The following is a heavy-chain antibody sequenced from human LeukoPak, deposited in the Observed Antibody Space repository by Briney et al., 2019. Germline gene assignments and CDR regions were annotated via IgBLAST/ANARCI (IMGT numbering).Heavy chain of an antibody. CDR3: AKDQEAYCGGDCCFDY. CDR2: ISGSGGST. V-gene: IGHV3-23*01. Sequence: PGGSLRLSCAASGFTFSSYAMSWVRQAPGKGLEWVSAISGSGGSTYYADSVKGRFTISRDNSKNTLYLQMNSLRAEDTAVYYCAKDQEAYCGGDCCFDYWGQGTLVTVSS. CDR1: GFTFSSYA. J-gene: IGHJ4*02. D-gene: IGHD2-21*02.